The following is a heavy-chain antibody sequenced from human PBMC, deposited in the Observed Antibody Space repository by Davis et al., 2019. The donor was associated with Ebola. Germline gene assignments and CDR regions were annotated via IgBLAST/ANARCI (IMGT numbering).Heavy chain of an antibody. CDR1: GASINSGCYY. J-gene: IGHJ4*02. D-gene: IGHD6-6*01. Sequence: PSETLSPTCPVSGASINSGCYYWGWTRQPPGKGLDWIASMYYSGSTYYNPSLKSRITISVDTSKNQFSRKLSPVTAADTALYYCARRNMYSASSGYWGQGTLVTVSS. CDR3: ARRNMYSASSGY. V-gene: IGHV4-39*01. CDR2: MYYSGST.